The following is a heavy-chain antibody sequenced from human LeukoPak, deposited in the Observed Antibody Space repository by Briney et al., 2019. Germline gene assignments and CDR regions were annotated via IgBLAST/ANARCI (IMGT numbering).Heavy chain of an antibody. Sequence: VASVKVSCKASGYTFTGYYIHWVRQAPGQGLEWMGWINPNSGGTNYAQKFQGRVTMTRDTSISTAYMELSRLRSDDTAVYYCARGRRPDGVYSSSDYWGQGTLVTVSS. V-gene: IGHV1-2*02. D-gene: IGHD6-6*01. J-gene: IGHJ4*02. CDR1: GYTFTGYY. CDR2: INPNSGGT. CDR3: ARGRRPDGVYSSSDY.